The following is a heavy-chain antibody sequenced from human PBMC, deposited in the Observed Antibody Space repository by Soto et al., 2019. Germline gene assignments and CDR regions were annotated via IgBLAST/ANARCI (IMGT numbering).Heavy chain of an antibody. D-gene: IGHD6-13*01. V-gene: IGHV3-11*01. CDR1: GFGFGDYY. J-gene: IGHJ4*02. CDR3: VPTYYSSSWFPFGR. CDR2: IDSGDGTT. Sequence: XVSLTLTCTGSGFGFGDYYKSWIGQAPGKGLEWVSYIDSGDGTTYYTDSVKGRFTISRDNAKKTVYLQMSSLRVEDTVLHYCVPTYYSSSWFPFGRWGQGTLVTVSS.